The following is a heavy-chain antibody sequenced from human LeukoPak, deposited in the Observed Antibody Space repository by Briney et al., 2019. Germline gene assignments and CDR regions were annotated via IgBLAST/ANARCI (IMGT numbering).Heavy chain of an antibody. Sequence: PGGSLRLSCAASGFTFSSYSMNWVRQAPGKGLEWVSSISSSSSYIYYADSVKGRFTISRDNAKNSLYLQMNSLRAEDTAVYYCARDRGNYGDYEDYYYGMDVWGQGTTVTVSS. CDR3: ARDRGNYGDYEDYYYGMDV. V-gene: IGHV3-21*01. CDR2: ISSSSSYI. CDR1: GFTFSSYS. J-gene: IGHJ6*02. D-gene: IGHD4-17*01.